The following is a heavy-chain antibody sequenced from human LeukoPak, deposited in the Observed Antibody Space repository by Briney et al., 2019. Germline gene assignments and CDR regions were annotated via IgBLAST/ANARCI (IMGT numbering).Heavy chain of an antibody. CDR2: IYYSGST. CDR1: GGSISSYY. D-gene: IGHD3-3*01. V-gene: IGHV4-59*01. Sequence: SETLSLTCTVSGGSISSYYWSWIRQPPGKGLEWIGYIYYSGSTNYNPSLKSRVTISVDTSKNQFSLKLSSVTAADTAVYYCARANPDISIRGDAFDIWGQGTMVTVSS. J-gene: IGHJ3*02. CDR3: ARANPDISIRGDAFDI.